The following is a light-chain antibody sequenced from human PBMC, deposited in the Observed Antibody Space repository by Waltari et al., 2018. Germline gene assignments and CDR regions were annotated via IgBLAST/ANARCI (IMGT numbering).Light chain of an antibody. CDR3: GSWDSSLGIGV. V-gene: IGLV1-51*01. Sequence: QSVFTQAPSVSAAPGQTVTISCSGPTPNIGNNYVSWYQQLPGAAPKIVIYEDNRRPSGIPDRFSGSKSGASATLGITGLQTGDEADYYCGSWDSSLGIGVLGGGTRLTVL. J-gene: IGLJ3*02. CDR2: EDN. CDR1: TPNIGNNY.